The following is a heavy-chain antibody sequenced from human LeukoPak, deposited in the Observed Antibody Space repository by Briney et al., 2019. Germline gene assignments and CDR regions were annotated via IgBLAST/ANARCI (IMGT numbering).Heavy chain of an antibody. J-gene: IGHJ4*02. V-gene: IGHV3-23*01. CDR1: GFTFSSCA. D-gene: IGHD1-26*01. Sequence: GGSLRLSCAASGFTFSSCAMSWVRQAPGRGLEWVSTISHTGGSTHYADSVKGRFTISRDNSKNTVYLQVNTVRADDTGVYYCAKANSGSYLDYFDSWGQGTLVTVSS. CDR3: AKANSGSYLDYFDS. CDR2: ISHTGGST.